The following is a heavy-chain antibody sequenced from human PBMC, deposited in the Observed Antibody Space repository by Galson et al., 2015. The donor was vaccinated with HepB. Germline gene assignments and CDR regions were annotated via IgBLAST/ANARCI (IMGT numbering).Heavy chain of an antibody. J-gene: IGHJ6*02. D-gene: IGHD1-26*01. V-gene: IGHV4-4*07. CDR1: GGSISSYY. Sequence: ETLSLTCTVSGGSISSYYWSWIRQPAGKGLEWIGRIYTSGSTNYNPSLKSRVTMSVDTSKNQFSLKLSSVTAADTAAYYCARDQLLGVGAYYYYGMDVWGQGTTVAVSS. CDR3: ARDQLLGVGAYYYYGMDV. CDR2: IYTSGST.